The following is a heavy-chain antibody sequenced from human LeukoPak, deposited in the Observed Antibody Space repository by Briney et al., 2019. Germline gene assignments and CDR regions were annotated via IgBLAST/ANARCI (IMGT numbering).Heavy chain of an antibody. Sequence: GSLRLSCAASGFTFSSYSMNWVRQAPGKGLEWIGSIYYSGSTYYNPSLKSRVTISVDTSKNQFSLKLSSVTAADTAVYYCARGIYDSRAGLYYYYYMDVWGKGTTVTISS. CDR2: IYYSGST. CDR1: GFTFSSYS. J-gene: IGHJ6*03. CDR3: ARGIYDSRAGLYYYYYMDV. V-gene: IGHV4-39*07. D-gene: IGHD3-22*01.